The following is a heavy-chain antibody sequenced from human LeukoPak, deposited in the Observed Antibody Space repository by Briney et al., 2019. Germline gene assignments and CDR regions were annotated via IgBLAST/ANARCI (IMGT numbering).Heavy chain of an antibody. D-gene: IGHD6-19*01. V-gene: IGHV3-21*01. J-gene: IGHJ4*02. Sequence: GGSLRLSCAASGFTFSSYSMNWVRQAPGKGLEWVSSISSSSSYIYYADSLRGRFTISRDNAKNSLYLQMNSLRAEDTAVYYCASRIAVAGTCFDYWGQGTLVTVSS. CDR2: ISSSSSYI. CDR3: ASRIAVAGTCFDY. CDR1: GFTFSSYS.